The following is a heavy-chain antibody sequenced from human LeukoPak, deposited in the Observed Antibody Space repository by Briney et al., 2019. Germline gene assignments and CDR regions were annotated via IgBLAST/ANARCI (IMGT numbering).Heavy chain of an antibody. CDR3: ARGGYDILTGSEPPDY. CDR1: GGSISSYY. V-gene: IGHV4-59*01. J-gene: IGHJ4*02. Sequence: SETLSXXXTVSGGSISSYYWSWVRQPPGKGLEGIGYIYYSGSTNYNPSLKSRVTISVDTSKNQFSLKLSSVTAADTAVYYCARGGYDILTGSEPPDYWGQGTLVTVSS. CDR2: IYYSGST. D-gene: IGHD3-9*01.